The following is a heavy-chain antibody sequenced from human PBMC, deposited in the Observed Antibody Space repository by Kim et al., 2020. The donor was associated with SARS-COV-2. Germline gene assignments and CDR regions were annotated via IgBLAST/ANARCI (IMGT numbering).Heavy chain of an antibody. CDR3: ARGNYDSPLSV. J-gene: IGHJ6*02. CDR2: INHSGST. D-gene: IGHD3-22*01. CDR1: GGSFSGYY. Sequence: SETLSLTCAVYGGSFSGYYWSWIRQPPGKGLEWIGEINHSGSTNYNPSLKSRVTISVDTSKNQFSLKLSSVTAADTAVYYCARGNYDSPLSVWGQGTTVTVSS. V-gene: IGHV4-34*01.